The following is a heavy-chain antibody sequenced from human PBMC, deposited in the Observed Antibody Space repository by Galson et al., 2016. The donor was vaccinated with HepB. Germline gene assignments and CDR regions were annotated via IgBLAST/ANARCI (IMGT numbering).Heavy chain of an antibody. J-gene: IGHJ6*01. CDR3: ARMTFFFYGIVI. CDR2: IKEDGSEK. Sequence: SLRLSCAASRFTFSSHWMTWVRLAPGKRLEWVAKIKEDGSEKYYVDSVKGRFTISRDNAKSSRYLRMNSLRVEDTASYYCARMTFFFYGIVIWGQGTTVTVSS. V-gene: IGHV3-7*01. CDR1: RFTFSSHW.